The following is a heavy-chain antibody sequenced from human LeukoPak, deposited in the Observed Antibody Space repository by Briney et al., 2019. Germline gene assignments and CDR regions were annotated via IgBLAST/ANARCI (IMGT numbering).Heavy chain of an antibody. CDR1: GFTFSSYS. Sequence: GGSLRLSCAASGFTFSSYSMNWVRQAPGKGLEWVANIKQDGSEKYYVDSVKGRFTISRDNAKNSLYLQMNSLRAEDTAVYYCARGSDDIEIHYYYYGMDVWGQGTTVTVSS. D-gene: IGHD1-1*01. J-gene: IGHJ6*02. CDR3: ARGSDDIEIHYYYYGMDV. V-gene: IGHV3-7*01. CDR2: IKQDGSEK.